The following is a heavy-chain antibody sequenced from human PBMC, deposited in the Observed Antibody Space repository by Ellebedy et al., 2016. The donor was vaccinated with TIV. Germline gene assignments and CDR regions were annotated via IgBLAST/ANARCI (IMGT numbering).Heavy chain of an antibody. CDR2: IYYSGGT. CDR3: ARREGYSSSPLGL. D-gene: IGHD6-13*01. CDR1: GGSISDYY. V-gene: IGHV4-59*01. J-gene: IGHJ3*01. Sequence: SETLSLTXTVSGGSISDYYWSWIRQPPGKGLEWIGYIYYSGGTDYHPSLKSRLTISLDTSKNQFSLTLTSVTAADTAVYYCARREGYSSSPLGLWGQGTMVTVSS.